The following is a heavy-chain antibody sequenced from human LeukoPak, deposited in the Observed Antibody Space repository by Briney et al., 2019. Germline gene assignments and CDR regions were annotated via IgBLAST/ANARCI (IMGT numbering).Heavy chain of an antibody. CDR3: ARSVGDLAGY. CDR1: GYTFTSYY. Sequence: ASVKVSCKASGYTFTSYYMHWVRQAPGQGQEGVVCINPNSACTNYALKFHGTVTMTRATSISTAYMELSTLRSDDTAVYYCARSVGDLAGYWGQGTLVTVSS. D-gene: IGHD2-21*02. J-gene: IGHJ4*02. V-gene: IGHV1-2*02. CDR2: INPNSACT.